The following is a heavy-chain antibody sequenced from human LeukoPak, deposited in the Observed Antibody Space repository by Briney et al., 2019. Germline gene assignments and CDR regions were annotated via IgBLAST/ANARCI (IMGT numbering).Heavy chain of an antibody. CDR3: ARDLHSGAYTFVY. D-gene: IGHD1-26*01. V-gene: IGHV3-48*02. Sequence: PGGSLRLSCAASGFTVSSFSMNWVRQAPGKGLEWVSYISGSGGDIHYADSVKGRFTISRNNAKNSLYLQMTSLRDEDTAVYYCARDLHSGAYTFVYWGQGTLVTVSS. J-gene: IGHJ4*02. CDR1: GFTVSSFS. CDR2: ISGSGGDI.